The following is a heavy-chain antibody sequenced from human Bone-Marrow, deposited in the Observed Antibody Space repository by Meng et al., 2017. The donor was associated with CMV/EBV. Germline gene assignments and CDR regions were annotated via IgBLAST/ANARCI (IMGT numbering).Heavy chain of an antibody. CDR2: IYYNGNT. CDR1: GGSMGRGTYH. V-gene: IGHV4-39*07. D-gene: IGHD4-11*01. Sequence: SETLSLTCTVSGGSMGRGTYHWAWIRQPPGKGLEWIGSIYYNGNTFYNPSLKSRVTISGDTSKNQFSLKVNSRTAADTAVYYCARDYRQGADYYFDYWGQGTLVTVSS. CDR3: ARDYRQGADYYFDY. J-gene: IGHJ4*02.